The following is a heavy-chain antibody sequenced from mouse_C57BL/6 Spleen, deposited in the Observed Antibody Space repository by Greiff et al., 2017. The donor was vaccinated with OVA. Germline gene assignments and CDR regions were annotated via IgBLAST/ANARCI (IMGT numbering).Heavy chain of an antibody. Sequence: EVKLVESGGGLVKPGGSLKLSCAASGFTFSSYAMSWVRQTPEKRLEWVATISDGGSYTYYPDNVKGRFTISRDNAKNNLYLQMSNLKSEDTAMYYCARDKDGSDYFDYWGQGTTLTVSS. D-gene: IGHD1-1*01. J-gene: IGHJ2*01. CDR3: ARDKDGSDYFDY. CDR2: ISDGGSYT. CDR1: GFTFSSYA. V-gene: IGHV5-4*01.